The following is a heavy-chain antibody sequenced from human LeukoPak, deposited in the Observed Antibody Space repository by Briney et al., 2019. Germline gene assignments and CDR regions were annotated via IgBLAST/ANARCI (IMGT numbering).Heavy chain of an antibody. D-gene: IGHD2-21*02. J-gene: IGHJ4*02. Sequence: SGGSLRLSCAASGFTFSGYWMSWVRQAPGKGLEWVANIKQDGSEKYYVDSVKGRFTISRDNAKNSLYLQMNSLRAEDTAVYYCARGPRAEHIVVVTAILWDYWGQGTLVTVSS. CDR2: IKQDGSEK. CDR1: GFTFSGYW. V-gene: IGHV3-7*01. CDR3: ARGPRAEHIVVVTAILWDY.